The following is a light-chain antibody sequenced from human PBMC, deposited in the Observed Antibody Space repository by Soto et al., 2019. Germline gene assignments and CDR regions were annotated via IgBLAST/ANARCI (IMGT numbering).Light chain of an antibody. CDR1: SSDVGRYNY. J-gene: IGLJ3*02. V-gene: IGLV2-14*01. CDR2: EVS. CDR3: TSYTSSTTWV. Sequence: QSVLTQPASVSGSPGQSITISCTGTSSDVGRYNYVSWYQQHPGKAPKLMIYEVSNRPSGVSNRFSASKSDNTASLTISGLQAEDEADYYCTSYTSSTTWVFGGGTKLTVL.